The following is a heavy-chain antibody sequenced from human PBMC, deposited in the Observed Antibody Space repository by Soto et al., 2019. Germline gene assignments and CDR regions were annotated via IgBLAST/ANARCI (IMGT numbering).Heavy chain of an antibody. Sequence: PSETLSLTCTVSGGSISSYYWSWIRQPPGKGLEWIGYIYYSGSTNYNPSLKSRVTISVDTSKNQFSLKLSSVTAADTAVYYCAGSSGYYVRFDPWGQGTLVTVSS. V-gene: IGHV4-59*01. CDR2: IYYSGST. D-gene: IGHD3-22*01. CDR3: AGSSGYYVRFDP. CDR1: GGSISSYY. J-gene: IGHJ5*02.